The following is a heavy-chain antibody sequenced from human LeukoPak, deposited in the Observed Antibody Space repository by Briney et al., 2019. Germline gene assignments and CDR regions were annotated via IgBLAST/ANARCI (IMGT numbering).Heavy chain of an antibody. J-gene: IGHJ4*02. D-gene: IGHD6-13*01. V-gene: IGHV1-18*01. CDR1: GYTFTSYG. Sequence: ASVKVSCKASGYTFTSYGISWVRQAPGQGLEWMGWISAYNGDTNYAQKLQGRVTMTTDTSTSTAYMELRSLRSDDTAVYYCARDLGALAAACTEASVYWGQGTLVTVSS. CDR3: ARDLGALAAACTEASVY. CDR2: ISAYNGDT.